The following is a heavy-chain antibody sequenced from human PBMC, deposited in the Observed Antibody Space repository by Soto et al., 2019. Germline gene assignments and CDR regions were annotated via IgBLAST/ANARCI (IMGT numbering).Heavy chain of an antibody. CDR1: GFTFNIYA. CDR3: ARGSHNTSDWIPGWSGMDV. V-gene: IGHV3-21*01. Sequence: EVQLVEAGGSLVKLGESLRLSCAASGFTFNIYAMNWVRQAPGKGLEWVSSISGDSTYIYYADSMKGRFTISRDNAENSLYLQMNSLRAEDAAEHYCARGSHNTSDWIPGWSGMDVWGQGTTVTVSS. J-gene: IGHJ6*02. CDR2: ISGDSTYI. D-gene: IGHD6-19*01.